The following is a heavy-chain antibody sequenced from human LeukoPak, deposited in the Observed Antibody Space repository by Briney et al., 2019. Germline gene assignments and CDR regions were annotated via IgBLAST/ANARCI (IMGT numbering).Heavy chain of an antibody. V-gene: IGHV3-30*02. J-gene: IGHJ5*02. D-gene: IGHD3-3*01. CDR2: IRYDGSNK. CDR1: GFTFSSYG. Sequence: GGSLRLSCAASGFTFSSYGMHWVRQAPGKGLEWVAFIRYDGSNKYYADSVKGRFTISRDNSKNTLYLQMNSLRAEDTAVYYCAKVNVQDFWSGYYTGPMNWFDPWGQGTLVTVSS. CDR3: AKVNVQDFWSGYYTGPMNWFDP.